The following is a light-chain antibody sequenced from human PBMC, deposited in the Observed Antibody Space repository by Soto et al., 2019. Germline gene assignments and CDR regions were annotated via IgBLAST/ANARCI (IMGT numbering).Light chain of an antibody. CDR2: DAS. V-gene: IGKV3-20*01. J-gene: IGKJ4*01. CDR3: QQYGSSPLT. CDR1: QTVTSSS. Sequence: EIVLTQSPGTLSLSPGERATLSCRASQTVTSSSLAWYQQIPGQAPRLLIYDASRRATGIPDRFSGSGSGTDFTLTISRLDPEDFAVYYCQQYGSSPLTFGGGTKVEIK.